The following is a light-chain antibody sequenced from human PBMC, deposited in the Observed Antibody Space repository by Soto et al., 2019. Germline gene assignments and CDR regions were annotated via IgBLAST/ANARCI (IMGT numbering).Light chain of an antibody. J-gene: IGKJ4*01. CDR2: GAS. CDR3: QQYDDWPPLT. Sequence: EIVMTQSPATLSVSPGERATLSCRASQNVGSQLAWYQQKPGQAPRLLIYGASTRTKGAPARFSGSGAGTEFTLTISSLQSEDFAVYYCQQYDDWPPLTFGGGTKVEFK. V-gene: IGKV3-15*01. CDR1: QNVGSQ.